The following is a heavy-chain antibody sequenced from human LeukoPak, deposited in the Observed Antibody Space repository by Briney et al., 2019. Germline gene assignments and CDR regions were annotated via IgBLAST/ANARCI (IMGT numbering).Heavy chain of an antibody. J-gene: IGHJ3*02. CDR2: IYTSGST. Sequence: SETLSLTCTVSGGSISSYYWSWIRQPAGKGLEWIGRIYTSGSTYYNPSLKSRVTMSVDTSKNQFSLKLSSVTAADTAVYYCAKDLSGSYYFDAFDIWGQGTMVTVSS. CDR1: GGSISSYY. D-gene: IGHD3-10*01. V-gene: IGHV4-4*07. CDR3: AKDLSGSYYFDAFDI.